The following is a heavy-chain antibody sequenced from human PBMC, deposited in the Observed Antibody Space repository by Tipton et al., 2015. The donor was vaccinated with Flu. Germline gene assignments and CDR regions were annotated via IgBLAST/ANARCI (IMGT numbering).Heavy chain of an antibody. Sequence: GSLRLSCAASGFPFSEFWMHWVRQAPGKGLEWVAHINQDGSEKNYVDSVKGRFTISRDNAKNSMYLQMNSLRAEDTAVYYCARLRDNYWGQGTLVTVSS. D-gene: IGHD5-24*01. CDR2: INQDGSEK. CDR1: GFPFSEFW. CDR3: ARLRDNY. V-gene: IGHV3-7*01. J-gene: IGHJ4*02.